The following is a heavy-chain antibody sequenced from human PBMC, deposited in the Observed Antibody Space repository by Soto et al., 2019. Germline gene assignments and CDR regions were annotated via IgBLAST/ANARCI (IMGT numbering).Heavy chain of an antibody. D-gene: IGHD3-10*01. J-gene: IGHJ5*02. CDR2: ISAYNGNT. CDR3: ARSPMVRGVTQNSLNWFDP. V-gene: IGHV1-18*01. Sequence: ASVKVSCKASGYTFTSYGISWVRQAPGQGLEWMGWISAYNGNTNYAQKLQGRVTMTTDTSTSTAYMELRSLRSDDTAVYYCARSPMVRGVTQNSLNWFDPWGQGTLVTVSS. CDR1: GYTFTSYG.